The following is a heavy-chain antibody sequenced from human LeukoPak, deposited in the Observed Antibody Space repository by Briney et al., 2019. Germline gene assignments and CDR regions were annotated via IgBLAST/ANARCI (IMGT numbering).Heavy chain of an antibody. CDR3: AKDMRSRGYSGYDCSDY. CDR2: INPHSGDT. J-gene: IGHJ4*02. Sequence: GASVKVSCRSSRYTFTVYYMHWVGQAPGQGLEWMGWINPHSGDTNYAQKLQGRVTMTRDTSTSTAYMEVSRLRSDDTAVYYCAKDMRSRGYSGYDCSDYWGQGTLVTVSS. V-gene: IGHV1-2*02. CDR1: RYTFTVYY. D-gene: IGHD5-12*01.